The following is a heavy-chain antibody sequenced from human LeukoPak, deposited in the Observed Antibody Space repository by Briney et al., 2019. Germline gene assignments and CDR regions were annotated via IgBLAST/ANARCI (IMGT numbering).Heavy chain of an antibody. CDR1: GGSFSGYY. V-gene: IGHV4-34*01. J-gene: IGHJ6*03. D-gene: IGHD3-3*01. Sequence: SETLSLTCALYGGSFSGYYWSWIRQPPGKGLEWIGEINHSGSTNYNPSLKSRVTISVDTSKNQFSLKLSSVTAADTAVYYCARGRPTYDFWSGYYSHYYYMDVWGKGTTVTVSS. CDR2: INHSGST. CDR3: ARGRPTYDFWSGYYSHYYYMDV.